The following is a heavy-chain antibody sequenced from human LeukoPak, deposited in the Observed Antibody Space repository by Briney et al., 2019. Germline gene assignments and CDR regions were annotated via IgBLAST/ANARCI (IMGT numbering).Heavy chain of an antibody. D-gene: IGHD2-15*01. CDR3: ARALGYCSGGSCYSFVGLNY. CDR2: ISSISTYK. CDR1: GFTFSSYS. V-gene: IGHV3-21*01. J-gene: IGHJ4*02. Sequence: GGSLRLSCAASGFTFSSYSMTWVRQAPGKGLEWISSISSISTYKFYADSVKGRFTISRDDSENSLYLQMNSLRAEDTAVYYCARALGYCSGGSCYSFVGLNYWGQGTLVTVSS.